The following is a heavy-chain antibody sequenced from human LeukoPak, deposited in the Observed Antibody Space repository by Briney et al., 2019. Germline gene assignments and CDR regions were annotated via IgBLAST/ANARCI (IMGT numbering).Heavy chain of an antibody. Sequence: GRSLRLSCAASGFTFSSYAMHWVRQAPGKGLEWVAVISYDGSNKYYADSVKGRFTISRDNSKNTLYLQMNSLRAEDTAVYYCARDGMPFDWWGQGNLVTVSS. D-gene: IGHD1-1*01. CDR1: GFTFSSYA. J-gene: IGHJ4*02. CDR3: ARDGMPFDW. V-gene: IGHV3-30-3*01. CDR2: ISYDGSNK.